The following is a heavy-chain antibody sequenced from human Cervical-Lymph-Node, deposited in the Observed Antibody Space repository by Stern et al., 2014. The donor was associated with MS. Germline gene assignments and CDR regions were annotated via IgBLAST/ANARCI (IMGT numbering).Heavy chain of an antibody. J-gene: IGHJ6*02. V-gene: IGHV3-74*02. Sequence: EVQLVESGGGPVQPGGSLRLSCAASGFTFSTSWMHWVRQGPGKGLEWLSRISGDGRTTDHADSVKGRFTISRDNAKNTLYLQMNSLRAEDTAVYYCASNYYGVDAWGQGTTGTVSS. CDR3: ASNYYGVDA. CDR1: GFTFSTSW. CDR2: ISGDGRTT.